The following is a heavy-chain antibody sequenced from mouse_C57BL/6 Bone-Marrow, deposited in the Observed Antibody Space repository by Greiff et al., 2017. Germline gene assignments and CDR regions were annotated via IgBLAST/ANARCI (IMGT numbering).Heavy chain of an antibody. J-gene: IGHJ2*01. D-gene: IGHD1-1*01. V-gene: IGHV5-9*01. CDR1: GFTFSSYT. CDR2: ISGGGGNT. CDR3: ARVGGAVGSFDY. Sequence: EVMLVESGGGLVKPGGSLKLSCAASGFTFSSYTMSWVRQTPEKRLEWVATISGGGGNTYYPDSVKGRFTISRDNAKNTLYLQMSSLRSEDTALYYCARVGGAVGSFDYWGQGTTLTVSS.